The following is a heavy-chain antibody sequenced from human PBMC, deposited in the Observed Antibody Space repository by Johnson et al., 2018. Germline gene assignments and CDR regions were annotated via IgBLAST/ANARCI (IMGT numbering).Heavy chain of an antibody. J-gene: IGHJ3*02. D-gene: IGHD3-22*01. Sequence: VQLVESGGGLVQPGRSXRLSCTASGFTFGDYAMSWFRQAPGKGLEWVGFIRSKAYGGTTEYAASVKGRFTISRDDSKSIAYLQMNSLKTEDTAVYYCTRFAQPGSGYAFDIWGQGTMVTVSS. V-gene: IGHV3-49*03. CDR2: IRSKAYGGTT. CDR3: TRFAQPGSGYAFDI. CDR1: GFTFGDYA.